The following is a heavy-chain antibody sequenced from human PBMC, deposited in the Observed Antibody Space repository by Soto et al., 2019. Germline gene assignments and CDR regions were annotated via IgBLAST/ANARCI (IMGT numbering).Heavy chain of an antibody. D-gene: IGHD6-19*01. Sequence: GGSLRLSCAASGFNFGVFGMHWVRQAPGKGLEWLSVLSYEGSEEYYANSVRGRFTNSRDNSKNTLFLQMDSLRVDDTGVYYCALTRRSSLLEVAGPGFEYWAQGTLVTVSS. CDR1: GFNFGVFG. V-gene: IGHV3-30*03. J-gene: IGHJ4*02. CDR2: LSYEGSEE. CDR3: ALTRRSSLLEVAGPGFEY.